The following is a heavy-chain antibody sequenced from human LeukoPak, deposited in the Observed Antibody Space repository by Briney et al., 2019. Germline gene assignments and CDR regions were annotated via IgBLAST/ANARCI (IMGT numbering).Heavy chain of an antibody. CDR2: ILYDGSNK. J-gene: IGHJ4*02. V-gene: IGHV3-30-3*01. CDR3: ARDGRSSGYYFGFDY. D-gene: IGHD3-22*01. Sequence: EGSLRLSCAASGFTFSSYATQWVRQAPGKGLEWVAVILYDGSNKYYADSVKGRFTISRDNSKNTVYLQMNSLRAEDTAVYYCARDGRSSGYYFGFDYWGQGTLVTVSS. CDR1: GFTFSSYA.